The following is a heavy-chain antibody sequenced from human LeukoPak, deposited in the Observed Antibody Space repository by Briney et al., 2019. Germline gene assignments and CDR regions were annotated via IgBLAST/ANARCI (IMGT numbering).Heavy chain of an antibody. CDR1: GFTFINHW. V-gene: IGHV3-7*01. Sequence: GGPLRLSFAASGFTFINHWMSWFRQAPGKGLEWVANINQDGSDKRYGDSAKGRFTISRDNAKNSLNLQMNSLRAEDTAVYFCVRNGGSFDYWGQGTLVTVSS. D-gene: IGHD3-10*01. J-gene: IGHJ4*02. CDR2: INQDGSDK. CDR3: VRNGGSFDY.